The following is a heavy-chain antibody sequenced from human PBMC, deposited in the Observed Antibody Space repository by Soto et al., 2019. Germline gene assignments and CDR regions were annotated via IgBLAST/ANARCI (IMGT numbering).Heavy chain of an antibody. CDR2: INPNRCST. Sequence: QVQLVQPGAEVTKPGASVKFSCKASGYIFTNFYIHWVRQAPGQGLEWIGIINPNRCSTNHAQIFKGKVTMTRDTYTSKVYMDLSSLRSEDTAVYYCTRGLASGDYWGQGTLITVAS. CDR1: GYIFTNFY. V-gene: IGHV1-46*03. J-gene: IGHJ4*02. CDR3: TRGLASGDY.